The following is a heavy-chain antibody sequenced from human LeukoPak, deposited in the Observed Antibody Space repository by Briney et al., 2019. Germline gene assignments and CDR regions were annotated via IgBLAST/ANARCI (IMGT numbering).Heavy chain of an antibody. CDR3: ASYYNVVFDY. CDR2: IYYSGST. CDR1: GGXISSSSYY. Sequence: PSETLSLTCNVSGGXISSSSYYWGWIRQPPGKGLEWIGSIYYSGSTYYNPSLKSRVTISVDTSKNQFSLKLSSVTAADTAVYYCASYYNVVFDYWGQGTLVTVSS. J-gene: IGHJ4*02. V-gene: IGHV4-39*01. D-gene: IGHD3-10*01.